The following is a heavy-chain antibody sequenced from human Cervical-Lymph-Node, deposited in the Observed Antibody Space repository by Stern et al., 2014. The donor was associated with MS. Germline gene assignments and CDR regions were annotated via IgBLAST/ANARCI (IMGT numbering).Heavy chain of an antibody. J-gene: IGHJ4*02. CDR1: GGSISSYY. D-gene: IGHD4-17*01. V-gene: IGHV4-59*01. CDR2: IDYSGGT. CDR3: ARLTTVTAFDY. Sequence: QVQLQESGPGLVKPSETLSLTCTVSGGSISSYYWSWIRQPPGKGLEWIGYIDYSGGTNYNPSLKSRVTISVDTSKNQFSLKLSSVTAADTAVYHCARLTTVTAFDYWGQGTLVTVSS.